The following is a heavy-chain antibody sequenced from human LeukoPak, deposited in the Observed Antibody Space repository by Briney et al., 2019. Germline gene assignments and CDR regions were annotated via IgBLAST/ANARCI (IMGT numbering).Heavy chain of an antibody. V-gene: IGHV4-39*01. J-gene: IGHJ4*02. D-gene: IGHD5-18*01. Sequence: SETLSLTCTVSGGSISSSSYYWGWIRQPPGKGLEWIGSIYYSGSTYYNPSLKSRVTISVDTSKNQFSLKLSSVTAADTAVYYCARHVGYSYGRIDYWGQGTLVTVSS. CDR1: GGSISSSSYY. CDR3: ARHVGYSYGRIDY. CDR2: IYYSGST.